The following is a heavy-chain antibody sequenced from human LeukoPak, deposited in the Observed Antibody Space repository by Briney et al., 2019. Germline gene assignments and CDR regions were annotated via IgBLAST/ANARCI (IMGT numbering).Heavy chain of an antibody. J-gene: IGHJ3*02. CDR3: ARAARDAFDI. V-gene: IGHV3-33*01. CDR2: IWYDGSNK. Sequence: GRSLRLSCAASGFTFSSYGMHWIRQAPGKGLEWVAVIWYDGSNKYYADSVKGRFTISRDNSKNTLYLQMNSLRAEDTAVYYCARAARDAFDIWGQGTMVTVSS. CDR1: GFTFSSYG.